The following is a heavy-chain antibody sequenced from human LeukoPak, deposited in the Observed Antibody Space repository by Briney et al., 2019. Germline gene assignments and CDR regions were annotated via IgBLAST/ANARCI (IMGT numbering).Heavy chain of an antibody. D-gene: IGHD2-2*01. CDR3: ATGLTVYHFDY. V-gene: IGHV4-34*01. J-gene: IGHJ4*02. Sequence: SETLSLTCAVYGGSFSGYYWTWIRQPPGKGLEWLGEINHSGSTNYNPSLKSRVTISLDTSKNQFSLKLTSVTAADTAVYYCATGLTVYHFDYWGQGALVPVSS. CDR2: INHSGST. CDR1: GGSFSGYY.